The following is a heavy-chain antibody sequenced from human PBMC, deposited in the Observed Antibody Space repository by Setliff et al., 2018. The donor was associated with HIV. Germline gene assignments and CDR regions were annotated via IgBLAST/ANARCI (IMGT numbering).Heavy chain of an antibody. J-gene: IGHJ5*02. CDR1: GVSINNTNHY. CDR3: ARVPVAGANWFDP. Sequence: SETLSLTCIVSGVSINNTNHYWGWIRQSPEKKLEWIGSISQSGKAYYNPSLKRRITISVDRSKNLFSLRLISVTAADQGVYYCARVPVAGANWFDPWGLGTLVTSPQ. D-gene: IGHD2-21*01. CDR2: ISQSGKA. V-gene: IGHV4-39*02.